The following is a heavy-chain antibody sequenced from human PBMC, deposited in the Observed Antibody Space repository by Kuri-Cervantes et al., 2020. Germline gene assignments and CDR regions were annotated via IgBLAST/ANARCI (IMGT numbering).Heavy chain of an antibody. CDR2: ISWNSGTI. Sequence: GGSLRLSCAASGFTFDDYGMSWVRQAPGKGLEWVSGISWNSGTIYYADSVKGRFTISRDNAKNSLYLQMNSLRDEDTAVYCCTRDGDGNFDHWGQGTLVTVSS. D-gene: IGHD7-27*01. CDR3: TRDGDGNFDH. J-gene: IGHJ4*02. V-gene: IGHV3-20*04. CDR1: GFTFDDYG.